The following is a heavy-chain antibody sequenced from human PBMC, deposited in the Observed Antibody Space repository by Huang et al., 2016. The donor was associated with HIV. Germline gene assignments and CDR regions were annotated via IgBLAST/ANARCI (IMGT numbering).Heavy chain of an antibody. J-gene: IGHJ4*02. D-gene: IGHD3-9*01. CDR2: IAHRGTT. V-gene: IGHV4-34*01. CDR3: ARPRMTEGNSDSTWSFFDS. CDR1: GGAFSGHY. Sequence: QVRLHQWGTGVLKPSETLSLKCTVYGGAFSGHYWTWIRQSPGKGLEGIGEIAHRGTTSANPSLKSRLTLSVDTSKSQFYLNLTSVTATDTATYYCARPRMTEGNSDSTWSFFDSWGQGTLVIVSS.